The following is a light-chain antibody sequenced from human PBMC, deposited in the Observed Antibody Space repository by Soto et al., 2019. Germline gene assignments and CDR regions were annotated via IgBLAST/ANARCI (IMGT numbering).Light chain of an antibody. Sequence: QSALTQPASVSGSPGQSITISCTGTSSDVGGYNYVSWYQQHPGIAPKLMSSEFSNRPSGVSNRFSGSQSGNTASLTISGLQADDESDYYCSSYTSSSTLVFGGGTKLTVL. CDR2: EFS. J-gene: IGLJ2*01. CDR1: SSDVGGYNY. CDR3: SSYTSSSTLV. V-gene: IGLV2-14*01.